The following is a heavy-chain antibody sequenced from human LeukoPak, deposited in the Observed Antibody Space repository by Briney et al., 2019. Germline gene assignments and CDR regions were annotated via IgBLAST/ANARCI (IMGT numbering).Heavy chain of an antibody. CDR1: GYTFTGDY. D-gene: IGHD6-13*01. V-gene: IGHV1-2*04. J-gene: IGHJ5*02. Sequence: ASVKVSCTASGYTFTGDYMHWVRQAPGQGLEWMGWINPNSGGTNYAQKFQGWVTMTRDTSISTAYMELSRLRSDDTAVYYCARGEGIAAAGTKRNWFDPWGQGTLVTVSS. CDR2: INPNSGGT. CDR3: ARGEGIAAAGTKRNWFDP.